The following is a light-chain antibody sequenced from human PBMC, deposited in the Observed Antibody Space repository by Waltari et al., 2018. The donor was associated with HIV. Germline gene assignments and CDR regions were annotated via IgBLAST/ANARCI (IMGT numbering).Light chain of an antibody. CDR1: QSVSSY. Sequence: EIVLTQSPATLSLSPGDRATLSCRASQSVSSYLAWYQQKPGQAPRLLSYDVSNRATGIPARFSGSGSGTDFTLTISSLEPEDFAVYYCQQRSTWPRTFGPGTKVDIK. V-gene: IGKV3-11*01. J-gene: IGKJ3*01. CDR3: QQRSTWPRT. CDR2: DVS.